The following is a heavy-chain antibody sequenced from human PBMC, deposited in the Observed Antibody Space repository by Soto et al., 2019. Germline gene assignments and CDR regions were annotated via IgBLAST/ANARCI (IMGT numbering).Heavy chain of an antibody. V-gene: IGHV3-11*04. CDR1: GFTFSDYY. CDR2: ITSDERTI. CDR3: ARSVEGHFDF. D-gene: IGHD6-19*01. J-gene: IGHJ4*01. Sequence: PGGSLRLSCAASGFTFSDYYMSWIRQAPGKGLEWVSYITSDERTIHYADSVKGRFTISRDNAKNSVYLQMTSLRDEDTAVYYCARSVEGHFDFWGQGILVTVSS.